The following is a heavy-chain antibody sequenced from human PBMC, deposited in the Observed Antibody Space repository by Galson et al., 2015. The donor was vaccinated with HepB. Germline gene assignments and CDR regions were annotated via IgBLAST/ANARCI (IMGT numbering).Heavy chain of an antibody. CDR3: ARGVMGSSGWSDEYFQH. CDR1: GYTFTSYY. D-gene: IGHD6-19*01. Sequence: SVKVSCKASGYTFTSYYMHWVRQAPGQGLEWMGIINPSGGSTSYAQKFQGRVTMTRDTSTSTVYMELSSLRSEDTAVYYCARGVMGSSGWSDEYFQHWGQGTLVTVSS. CDR2: INPSGGST. V-gene: IGHV1-46*01. J-gene: IGHJ1*01.